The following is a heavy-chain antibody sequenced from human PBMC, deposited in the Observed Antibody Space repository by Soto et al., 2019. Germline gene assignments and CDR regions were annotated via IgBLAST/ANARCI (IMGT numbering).Heavy chain of an antibody. Sequence: SQTLSLTCAISGDSVSSNSAAWNWIWQSKSRGLEWLGRTYYRSKWNNDYAVSVKSRITINPDTSKNQFSLQLNSVTPEDTAVYYFVRERGYDSGWVTRWFDPWGQGTQVTVSS. V-gene: IGHV6-1*01. CDR1: GDSVSSNSAA. CDR2: TYYRSKWNN. D-gene: IGHD6-19*01. J-gene: IGHJ5*02. CDR3: VRERGYDSGWVTRWFDP.